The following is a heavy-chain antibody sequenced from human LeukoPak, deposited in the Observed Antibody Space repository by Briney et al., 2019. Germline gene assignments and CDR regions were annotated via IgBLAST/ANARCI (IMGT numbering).Heavy chain of an antibody. Sequence: GGSLRLSCAASGFTFGMYAMSWVRQAPGKGLEWVSTLSGSGGSTYYADSVKGRFTISGDESKNTLSLQMNSLRPEDTAVYYCARVGSIAVAGCFDYWGQGTLVTVSS. V-gene: IGHV3-23*01. D-gene: IGHD6-19*01. CDR2: LSGSGGST. CDR3: ARVGSIAVAGCFDY. J-gene: IGHJ4*02. CDR1: GFTFGMYA.